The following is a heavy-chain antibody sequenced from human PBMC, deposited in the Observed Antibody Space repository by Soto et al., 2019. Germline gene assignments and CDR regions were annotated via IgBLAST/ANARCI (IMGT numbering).Heavy chain of an antibody. CDR2: IYYSGST. J-gene: IGHJ6*02. D-gene: IGHD3-22*01. CDR3: ARDYDSSGYYYGENGIYYYRMDV. CDR1: GGSVSSGSYY. Sequence: SETLSLTCTVSGGSVSSGSYYWSWIRQPPGKGLEWIGYIYYSGSTNYNPSLKSRVTISVDTSKNQFSLKLSSVTAADTAVYYCARDYDSSGYYYGENGIYYYRMDVWGQGNTVTVSS. V-gene: IGHV4-61*01.